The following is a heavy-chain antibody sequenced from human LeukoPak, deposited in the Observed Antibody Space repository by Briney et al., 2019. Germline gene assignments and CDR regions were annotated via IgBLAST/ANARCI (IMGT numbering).Heavy chain of an antibody. CDR1: GGSFSSGSYY. CDR2: IYYSGST. V-gene: IGHV4-61*01. CDR3: ARGRGSSSWYYFDY. J-gene: IGHJ4*02. D-gene: IGHD6-13*01. Sequence: SETLSLTCTVSGGSFSSGSYYWSWIRQPPGKGLEWVGYIYYSGSTNYNPSLKSRVTISVDTSKNQFSLKLSSVTAADTAVYYCARGRGSSSWYYFDYWGQGTLVTVSS.